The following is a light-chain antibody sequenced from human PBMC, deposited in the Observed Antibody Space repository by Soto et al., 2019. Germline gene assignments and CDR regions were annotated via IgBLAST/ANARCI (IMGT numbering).Light chain of an antibody. CDR1: NSNIGSNT. CDR2: TND. Sequence: QSVLTQPPSASGTPGQRVTISCSGSNSNIGSNTVNWYQQVPGTAPKLLIYTNDQRPSGVPDRLSASKSGTSASLAISGLHSVDEADYYCAAWDDSLNGVVFGGGTKLTVL. CDR3: AAWDDSLNGVV. V-gene: IGLV1-44*01. J-gene: IGLJ2*01.